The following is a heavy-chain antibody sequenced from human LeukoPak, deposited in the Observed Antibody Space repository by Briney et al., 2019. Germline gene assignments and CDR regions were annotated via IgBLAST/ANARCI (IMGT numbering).Heavy chain of an antibody. D-gene: IGHD3-3*01. V-gene: IGHV3-23*01. CDR3: AKGSGYSTVGY. Sequence: GGSLRLSCAASGFAFSSYAMSWVRQAPVKGLEWVSAISGSGGSTYYADSVKGRFTISRDNSKNTLYLQMNSLRAEDTAVYYCAKGSGYSTVGYWGQGTLVTVSS. J-gene: IGHJ4*02. CDR2: ISGSGGST. CDR1: GFAFSSYA.